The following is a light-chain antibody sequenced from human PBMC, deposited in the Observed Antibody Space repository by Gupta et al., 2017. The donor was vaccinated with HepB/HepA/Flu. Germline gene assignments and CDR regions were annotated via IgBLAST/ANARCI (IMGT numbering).Light chain of an antibody. CDR2: STN. V-gene: IGLV8-61*01. J-gene: IGLJ2*01. CDR3: VLYMGNGIWV. Sequence: QTVVTQAPSFSVSPGGTVTLTCGLSSGSVSINYYPSWYQQIPGQAPRTLIYSTNTRSSGAPVRFSGSILGNKAALTITGARAEDESDYYCVLYMGNGIWVFGGGTKLTGL. CDR1: SGSVSINYY.